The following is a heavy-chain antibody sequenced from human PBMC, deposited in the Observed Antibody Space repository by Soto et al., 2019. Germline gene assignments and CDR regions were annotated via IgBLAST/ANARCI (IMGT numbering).Heavy chain of an antibody. D-gene: IGHD2-8*01. CDR1: GYSISSGYY. J-gene: IGHJ5*02. CDR2: IYHSGNT. V-gene: IGHV4-38-2*02. CDR3: ARGNGIRENWFDP. Sequence: SETLSLTCSVSGYSISSGYYWGFIQQPPGKGLEWIGSIYHSGNTYYNPSLKSRVTISVDTSKNQFSLKLSSVTAADTAVYYCARGNGIRENWFDPWGQGTLVTVSS.